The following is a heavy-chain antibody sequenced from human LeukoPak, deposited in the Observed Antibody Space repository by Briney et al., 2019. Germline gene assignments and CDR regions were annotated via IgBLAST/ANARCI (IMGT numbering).Heavy chain of an antibody. CDR3: ARDYDFWSGYHPDYYYMDV. J-gene: IGHJ6*03. Sequence: PSETLSLTCTVSGGSISSYYWSWIRQPAGMGLEWIGRIYTSGSTNYNPSLKSRVTMSVDTSKNQFSLKLSSVTAADTAVYYCARDYDFWSGYHPDYYYMDVWGKGTTVTVSS. CDR2: IYTSGST. V-gene: IGHV4-4*07. CDR1: GGSISSYY. D-gene: IGHD3-3*01.